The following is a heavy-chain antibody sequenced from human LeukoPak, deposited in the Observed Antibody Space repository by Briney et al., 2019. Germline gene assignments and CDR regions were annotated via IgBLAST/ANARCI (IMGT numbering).Heavy chain of an antibody. Sequence: PGGSLRLSCAASGFTFSDYYMSWIRQAPGKGLEWVSYISSSSSYTNYADSVKGRFTISRDNAKKSLYLQMNSLRAEDTAVYYCARRGAAAGYDAFDIWGQGTMVTVSS. J-gene: IGHJ3*02. CDR2: ISSSSSYT. V-gene: IGHV3-11*03. D-gene: IGHD6-13*01. CDR1: GFTFSDYY. CDR3: ARRGAAAGYDAFDI.